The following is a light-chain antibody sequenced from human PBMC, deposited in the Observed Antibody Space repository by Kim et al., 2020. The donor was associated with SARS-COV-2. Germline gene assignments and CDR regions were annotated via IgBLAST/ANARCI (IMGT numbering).Light chain of an antibody. Sequence: GLRVTVSCPRSSHYNRSNTVTWYQQLPGTAPKLLIYSNNQRPSGVPDRYAGSKSVSSASLAISGLHSEDESDYYCAAWDDRLNGYVFGTGTKVTV. J-gene: IGLJ1*01. CDR1: SHYNRSNT. CDR3: AAWDDRLNGYV. V-gene: IGLV1-44*01. CDR2: SNN.